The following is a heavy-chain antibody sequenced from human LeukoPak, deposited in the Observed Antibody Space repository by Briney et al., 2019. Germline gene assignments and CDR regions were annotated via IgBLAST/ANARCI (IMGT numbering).Heavy chain of an antibody. Sequence: PGGSLRLSCGASGFTFSSYWMFWVRQAPGKGLVWVSRINTDGSSTTHADPVKGRFTISRDNAKNTLYLQMNSLRAEDTAVYYCARAGYDSSCSYIATFDYWGREPWSPSPQ. J-gene: IGHJ4*02. D-gene: IGHD3-22*01. CDR3: ARAGYDSSCSYIATFDY. V-gene: IGHV3-74*01. CDR2: INTDGSST. CDR1: GFTFSSYW.